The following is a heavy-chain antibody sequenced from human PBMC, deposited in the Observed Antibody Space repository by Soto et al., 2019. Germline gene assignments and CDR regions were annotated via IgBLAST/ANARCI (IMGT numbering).Heavy chain of an antibody. CDR1: GYTFGNHW. Sequence: GSLRLSCAVAGYTFGNHWMHWVRQAPGKGLEWVSRMNSDGSLINYADSVKGRFTVSRDNAKNTLYLQMNSLRVEDTAVDYCATAEVDYWGPGTLVTVSS. CDR2: MNSDGSLI. V-gene: IGHV3-74*01. CDR3: ATAEVDY. J-gene: IGHJ4*02.